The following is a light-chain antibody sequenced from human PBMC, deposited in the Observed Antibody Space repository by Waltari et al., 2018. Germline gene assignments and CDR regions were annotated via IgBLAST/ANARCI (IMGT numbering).Light chain of an antibody. CDR2: LGS. J-gene: IGKJ2*01. CDR1: QSLLHSNGYKY. V-gene: IGKV2-28*01. Sequence: DIVMTQSPLSLPVTPGEPASTSCRSSQSLLHSNGYKYLDWYLQKPGQSPQLLIYLGSNRASGVPDRFSGSGSGTDFTLKISRVEAEDVGVYYCMQTLQTPYSFGQGTKLDIK. CDR3: MQTLQTPYS.